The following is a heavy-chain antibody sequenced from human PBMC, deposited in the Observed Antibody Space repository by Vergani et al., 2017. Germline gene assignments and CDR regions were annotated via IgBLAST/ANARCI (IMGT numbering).Heavy chain of an antibody. CDR2: IYYSGST. J-gene: IGHJ6*02. D-gene: IGHD3-10*01. CDR3: ARDQGFGYKTSYGMNV. V-gene: IGHV4-30-4*08. CDR1: GGSISSVDYY. Sequence: QVQLQESGPGLVKPSQTLSLTCTVSGGSISSVDYYWSWIRQPPGKGLEWIGYIYYSGSTYYNPSLKSRVTISVDTSKNQFSLKLSSVTAADTAVYYCARDQGFGYKTSYGMNVWGQGTTVTVSS.